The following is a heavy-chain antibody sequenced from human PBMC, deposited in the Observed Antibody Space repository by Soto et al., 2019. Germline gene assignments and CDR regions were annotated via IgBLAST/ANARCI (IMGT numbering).Heavy chain of an antibody. V-gene: IGHV4-39*01. D-gene: IGHD3-3*01. CDR2: IYYSGST. CDR3: ARLHDFWSGYYSRGAHYYFDY. Sequence: ETLSLTCTVSGGSISSSSYYWGWIRQPPGKGLEWIGSIYYSGSTYYNPSLKSRVTISVDTSKNQFSLKLSSVTAADTAVYYCARLHDFWSGYYSRGAHYYFDYWGQGTLVTVSS. CDR1: GGSISSSSYY. J-gene: IGHJ4*02.